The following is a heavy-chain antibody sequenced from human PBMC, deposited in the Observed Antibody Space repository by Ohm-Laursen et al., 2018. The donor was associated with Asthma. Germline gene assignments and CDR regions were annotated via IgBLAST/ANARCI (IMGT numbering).Heavy chain of an antibody. D-gene: IGHD6-6*01. CDR3: ARVGIAARVIDY. V-gene: IGHV4-59*07. CDR1: GSSISSYY. Sequence: SDTLSLTCTVSGSSISSYYWSWIRQPPGRGLEWIGYFFLRGNDNYNPSLRSRVTMSMGTSRDQFSLNLRSVTAADTAVYYCARVGIAARVIDYWGQGTLVTVSS. CDR2: FFLRGND. J-gene: IGHJ4*02.